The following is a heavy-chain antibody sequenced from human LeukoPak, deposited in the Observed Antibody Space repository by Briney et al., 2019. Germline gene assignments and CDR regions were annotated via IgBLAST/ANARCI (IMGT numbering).Heavy chain of an antibody. CDR1: GSYW. D-gene: IGHD2/OR15-2a*01. Sequence: PGGSLRLSCAASGSYWMHWVRQVPGKGLVWVSHINSDGSWTSYADSVKGRFTISKDNATNTVYLQMNSLRAEDTAVYYCVSFYETYWGRGTLVTVSS. CDR2: INSDGSWT. CDR3: VSFYETY. J-gene: IGHJ4*02. V-gene: IGHV3-74*01.